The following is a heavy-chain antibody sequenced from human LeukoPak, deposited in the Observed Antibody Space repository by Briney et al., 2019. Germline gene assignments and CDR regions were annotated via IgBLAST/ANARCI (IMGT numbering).Heavy chain of an antibody. J-gene: IGHJ6*03. CDR3: AKEGCSGGSCYSYYYYMDV. Sequence: GGSLRLSCAASGFTFSSYAMNWVRQAPGKGLEWVSAISGSGDATYYADSVKGRFTISRDNSKNTLYLQMKSLRAEDTAVYYCAKEGCSGGSCYSYYYYMDVWGKGTTVTVSS. D-gene: IGHD2-15*01. V-gene: IGHV3-23*01. CDR2: ISGSGDAT. CDR1: GFTFSSYA.